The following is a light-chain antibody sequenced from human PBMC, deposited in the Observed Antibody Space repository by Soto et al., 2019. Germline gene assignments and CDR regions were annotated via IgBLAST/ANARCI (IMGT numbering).Light chain of an antibody. V-gene: IGKV3-15*01. CDR3: QQYDNWPPIT. CDR2: GAY. J-gene: IGKJ5*01. CDR1: QSVSGSY. Sequence: TVLTQSPATLSLSPGERATLSYRASQSVSGSYLAWYQQKPGQAPRLLIYGAYTRATGIPARFSGSGSGTEFTLTISSLLSEDFAVYYCQQYDNWPPITFGQGTRL.